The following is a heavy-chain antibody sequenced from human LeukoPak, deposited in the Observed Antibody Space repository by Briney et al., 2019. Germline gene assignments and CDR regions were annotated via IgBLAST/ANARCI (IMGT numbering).Heavy chain of an antibody. D-gene: IGHD3-22*01. CDR1: GFTFSSYA. CDR2: ITSRGEST. Sequence: GGSLRLSCAASGFTFSSYAMSWVRQAPGKGLQWVSSITSRGESTWYVDSVKGRFTITRDNSENTLYLQMHSLRAEDTAVYYCAKDRPNYYGSDGHYYRRDGDYWGRGTLVSVSS. CDR3: AKDRPNYYGSDGHYYRRDGDY. J-gene: IGHJ4*02. V-gene: IGHV3-23*01.